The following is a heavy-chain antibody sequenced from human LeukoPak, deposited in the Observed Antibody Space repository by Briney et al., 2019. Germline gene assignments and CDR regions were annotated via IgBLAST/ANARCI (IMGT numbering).Heavy chain of an antibody. CDR2: ISYDGSNK. CDR1: GFTFSVCA. V-gene: IGHV3-30*03. CDR3: ARYQLPYGMDV. J-gene: IGHJ6*02. D-gene: IGHD2-2*01. Sequence: GGSLRLSCSASGFTFSVCAMSWVRQAPGKGLEWVAVISYDGSNKYYADSVKGRFTISRDNSKNTLYLQMNSLRAEDTAVYYCARYQLPYGMDVWGQGTTVTVSS.